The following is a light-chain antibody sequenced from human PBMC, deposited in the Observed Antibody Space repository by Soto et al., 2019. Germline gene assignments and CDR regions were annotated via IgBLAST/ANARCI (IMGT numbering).Light chain of an antibody. CDR1: QSISTW. V-gene: IGKV1-5*03. CDR3: QQSYRLPLT. Sequence: DIQMTHSPSTLPASVGDTVTITSRANQSISTWLAWYQQKPGKAPNLLIYKASRLETGVPSRFSGSGSGTDFTLSIVTLQPEDSGTYFCQQSYRLPLTFGGGTKVDIK. J-gene: IGKJ4*01. CDR2: KAS.